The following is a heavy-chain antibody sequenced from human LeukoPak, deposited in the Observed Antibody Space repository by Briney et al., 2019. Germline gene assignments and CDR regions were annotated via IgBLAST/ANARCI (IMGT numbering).Heavy chain of an antibody. D-gene: IGHD3-10*01. CDR3: ARAVFPFYYGSGSYPNWFDP. CDR2: IYYSGST. Sequence: SQTLSLTCTVSGGSISSGGYYWSWIRQHPGKGLEWIGYIYYSGSTYYNPSLKSRVTISVDTSKNQFSLKLSSVTAADTAVYYCARAVFPFYYGSGSYPNWFDPWGQGTLVTVSS. V-gene: IGHV4-31*03. CDR1: GGSISSGGYY. J-gene: IGHJ5*02.